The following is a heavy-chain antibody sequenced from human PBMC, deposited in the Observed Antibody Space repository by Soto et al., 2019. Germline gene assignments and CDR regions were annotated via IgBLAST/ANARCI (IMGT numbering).Heavy chain of an antibody. J-gene: IGHJ4*02. CDR3: AKGSSASRPYYFDY. D-gene: IGHD3-22*01. CDR2: ITGSGGST. V-gene: IGHV3-23*01. CDR1: GFTFSTYA. Sequence: EVQLLESGGGLVQPGGSLRLSCAASGFTFSTYAMIWVRQAPGKGLDWVSAITGSGGSTYSAGSEKGRFTISRDNSKNTLYVQMNSLRADDTAVYYCAKGSSASRPYYFDYWGQGTLVTVSS.